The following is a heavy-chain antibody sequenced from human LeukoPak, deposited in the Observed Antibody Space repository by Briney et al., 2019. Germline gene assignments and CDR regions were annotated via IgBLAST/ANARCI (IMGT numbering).Heavy chain of an antibody. Sequence: PGGSLRLSCAASGFTVSSKHMGWVRQAPGKGLDWVLSIYSGGSIYFADSVKGRFTISRDNSENTLYLQMNSLRAEDTAVYHCAGYQRMLDPWGQGTLVTVSS. CDR1: GFTVSSKH. CDR2: IYSGGSI. J-gene: IGHJ5*02. CDR3: AGYQRMLDP. V-gene: IGHV3-53*01. D-gene: IGHD2-2*01.